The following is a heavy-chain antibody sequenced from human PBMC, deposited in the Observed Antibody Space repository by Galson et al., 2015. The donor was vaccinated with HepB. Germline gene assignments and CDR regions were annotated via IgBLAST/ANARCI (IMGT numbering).Heavy chain of an antibody. V-gene: IGHV3-33*01. D-gene: IGHD3-22*01. J-gene: IGHJ6*02. Sequence: SMRLSCAVSGFTLTSFGIHWVRQAPGRGLEWVALIWYDDSNKYYADSVKGRFTISRDNSKNTLYLQMSSLRAEDTAVYYCATYYDSGSFYGMDVWGQGTTVTVSS. CDR2: IWYDDSNK. CDR1: GFTLTSFG. CDR3: ATYYDSGSFYGMDV.